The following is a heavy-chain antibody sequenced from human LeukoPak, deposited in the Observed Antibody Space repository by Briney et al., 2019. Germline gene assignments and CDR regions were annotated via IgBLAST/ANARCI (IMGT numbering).Heavy chain of an antibody. D-gene: IGHD6-19*01. V-gene: IGHV1-8*01. CDR3: ARGRLPVAGMGWFDP. J-gene: IGHJ5*02. CDR2: MNPSSANT. CDR1: GYSFTSYT. Sequence: ASVKVSCKASGYSFTSYTINWVRQATGQGLEWMGWMNPSSANTGYAQKFQGRVTITRNTSISTAYMELSSLTSEDTAVYYCARGRLPVAGMGWFDPWGQGTLVTVSS.